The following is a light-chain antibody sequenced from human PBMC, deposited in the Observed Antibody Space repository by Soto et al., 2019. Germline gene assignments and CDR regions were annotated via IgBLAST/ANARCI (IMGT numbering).Light chain of an antibody. CDR2: DVT. CDR3: GSYTSSNTLEMV. J-gene: IGLJ2*01. Sequence: QSVLTQPASVSGSPGQSITISCTGTSSYVGVYYYVSWFQQHPGKAPKLMIYDVTKRPSGVSNRFSGSMSGNTASLTTSGLQAEDEADYYCGSYTSSNTLEMVFGGGTKVTVL. V-gene: IGLV2-14*03. CDR1: SSYVGVYYY.